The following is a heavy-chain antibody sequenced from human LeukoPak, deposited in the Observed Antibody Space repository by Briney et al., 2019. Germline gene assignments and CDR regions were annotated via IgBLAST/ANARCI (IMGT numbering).Heavy chain of an antibody. V-gene: IGHV4-39*01. CDR2: IYYSGST. CDR1: GGSISSNSYY. D-gene: IGHD2-8*01. Sequence: SETLSLTCTVSGGSISSNSYYWGWIRQPPEKGLEWIGSIYYSGSTYYNPSLKSRVTISVDTSKNQFSLKLSSVTAADTAVYYCARLLYCFNGVCFNWFDPWGQGALVTISS. J-gene: IGHJ5*02. CDR3: ARLLYCFNGVCFNWFDP.